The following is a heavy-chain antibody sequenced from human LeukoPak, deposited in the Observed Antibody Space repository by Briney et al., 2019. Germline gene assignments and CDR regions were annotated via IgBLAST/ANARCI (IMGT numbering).Heavy chain of an antibody. CDR3: TLDYGDYGPYYYHYYMDV. J-gene: IGHJ6*03. V-gene: IGHV3-15*01. CDR2: IKRKTDGGTT. Sequence: GGSLRLSCAASGFTFSNAWKSWVRQAPGKGLEWVGRIKRKTDGGTTDYTEPVKGRFTISEDDSKNTQYLQMYSLKTEDTAVYYCTLDYGDYGPYYYHYYMDVWGKGTTVTVSS. CDR1: GFTFSNAW. D-gene: IGHD4-17*01.